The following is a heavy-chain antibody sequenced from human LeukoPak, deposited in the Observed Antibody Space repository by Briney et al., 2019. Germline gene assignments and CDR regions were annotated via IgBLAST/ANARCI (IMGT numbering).Heavy chain of an antibody. CDR2: INPNSGGT. J-gene: IGHJ6*04. CDR1: GYTFTGYY. CDR3: ARGSCASGMDV. V-gene: IGHV1-2*02. Sequence: ASVKVSCKASGYTFTGYYMHWVRQAPGQGLEWMGWINPNSGGTNYSHNSQGRVTMTRGTSISTAYMELSRLRCDDTAVYYCARGSCASGMDVWGEGTPVTVSS. D-gene: IGHD3-10*01.